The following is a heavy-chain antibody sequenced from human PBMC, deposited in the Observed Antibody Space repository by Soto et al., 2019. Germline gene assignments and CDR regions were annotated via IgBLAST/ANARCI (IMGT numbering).Heavy chain of an antibody. J-gene: IGHJ1*01. CDR1: GYTFTSDG. CDR2: ISAYNGNT. V-gene: IGHV1-18*01. D-gene: IGHD3-3*01. Sequence: ASVKVSCKASGYTFTSDGISWVRQAPGQGREWMGWISAYNGNTNYAQKPQGRVTMTTDTSTSTAYMELRSLRSDATAVYYCARAAATYLRLGPYGYFQHWGQGTLVTVSS. CDR3: ARAAATYLRLGPYGYFQH.